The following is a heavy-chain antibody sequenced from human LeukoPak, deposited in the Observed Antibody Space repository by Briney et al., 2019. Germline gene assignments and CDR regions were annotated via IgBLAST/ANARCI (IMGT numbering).Heavy chain of an antibody. J-gene: IGHJ4*02. V-gene: IGHV3-21*04. D-gene: IGHD2-15*01. CDR3: AKRQTRYCSGGSCYSFDY. CDR2: ISSISSYI. CDR1: GFTFSSNS. Sequence: GGSLGSSCAAPGFTFSSNSMNWFRQAPGKGLEWVPSISSISSYIYYADSVKGRFTISRDNAKNSLYLQMNSLRAEDTAVYYCAKRQTRYCSGGSCYSFDYWGQGTLVTVSS.